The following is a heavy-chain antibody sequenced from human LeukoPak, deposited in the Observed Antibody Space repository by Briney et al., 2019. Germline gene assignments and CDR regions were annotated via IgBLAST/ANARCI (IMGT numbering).Heavy chain of an antibody. J-gene: IGHJ3*02. CDR1: GFTFDDYG. CDR2: ISGNGGAT. V-gene: IGHV3-23*01. D-gene: IGHD4-17*01. Sequence: PGGSLRLSCTASGFTFDDYGMSWVRQAPGKGLEWVSLISGNGGATDHADSVKGRFTISRDNSENTLYLQMSSLRAEDTAVYYCAYRGKIAVTTKGAFDIWGQGTMVTVSS. CDR3: AYRGKIAVTTKGAFDI.